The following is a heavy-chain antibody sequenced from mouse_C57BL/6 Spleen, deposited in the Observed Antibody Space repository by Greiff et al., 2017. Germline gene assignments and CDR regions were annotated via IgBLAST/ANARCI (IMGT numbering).Heavy chain of an antibody. V-gene: IGHV5-15*01. CDR1: GFTFSDYG. J-gene: IGHJ4*01. Sequence: DVKLVESGGGLVQPGGSLKLSCAASGFTFSDYGMAWVRQAPRKGPEWVAFISNLAYSIYYADTVTGRFTISRENAKNTLYLEMSSLRSEDTAMYYGARQGGYDVGGYYAMDYWGQGTSVTGSS. D-gene: IGHD2-3*01. CDR2: ISNLAYSI. CDR3: ARQGGYDVGGYYAMDY.